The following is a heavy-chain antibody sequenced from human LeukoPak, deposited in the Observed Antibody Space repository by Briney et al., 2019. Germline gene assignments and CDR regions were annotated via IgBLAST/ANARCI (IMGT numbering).Heavy chain of an antibody. CDR2: ISGNGGST. Sequence: GGSLRLSCAASGFTVSSYWMHWVRQAPGKGLEWVSAISGNGGSTYYADSVTGRITISRNNAKKSLHLQMNSLRAEDTAVYYCARHPDGSLSLDYWGQGTLVTVSS. CDR1: GFTVSSYW. D-gene: IGHD1-26*01. J-gene: IGHJ4*02. CDR3: ARHPDGSLSLDY. V-gene: IGHV3-23*01.